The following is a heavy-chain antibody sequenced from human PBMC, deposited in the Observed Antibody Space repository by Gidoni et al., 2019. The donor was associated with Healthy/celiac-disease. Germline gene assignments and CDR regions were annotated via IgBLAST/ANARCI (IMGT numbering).Heavy chain of an antibody. J-gene: IGHJ6*02. CDR3: AKDQTSNYDFWSGYSEVNGMDV. V-gene: IGHV3-30*18. CDR2: ISYDGSNK. D-gene: IGHD3-3*01. CDR1: GFPFSSYG. Sequence: QVQLVESGGGVVQPGRSLRLSCAASGFPFSSYGMHWVRQAPGKGLEWVAVISYDGSNKYYADSVKGRFTISRDNSKNTLYLQMNSLRAEDTAVYYCAKDQTSNYDFWSGYSEVNGMDVWGQGTTVTVSS.